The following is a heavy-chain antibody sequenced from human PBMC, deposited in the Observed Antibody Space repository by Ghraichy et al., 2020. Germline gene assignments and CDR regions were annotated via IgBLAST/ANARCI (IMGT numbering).Heavy chain of an antibody. J-gene: IGHJ5*01. CDR2: IYHSGST. CDR3: ARAADSSGWYGY. CDR1: GYSISSGYY. D-gene: IGHD6-19*01. V-gene: IGHV4-38-2*02. Sequence: SETLSLTCTVSGYSISSGYYWGWIRQPPGKGLEWIGSIYHSGSTYYNPSLKSRVTISVDTSKNQFSLKLSSVTAADTAVYYCARAADSSGWYGYWGQGTLFTVSS.